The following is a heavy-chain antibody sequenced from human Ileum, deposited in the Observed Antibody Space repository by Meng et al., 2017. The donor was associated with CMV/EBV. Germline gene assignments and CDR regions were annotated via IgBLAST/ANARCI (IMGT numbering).Heavy chain of an antibody. Sequence: FTFRDYYLTWIRQAPVKGLEWVSYISASGTTIYYADSVKGRFTISRDNAKNSLYLQMNSLRAEDTAVYYCARDRRHYGDSSGYGSLDYWGQGTLVTVSS. CDR2: ISASGTTI. CDR1: FTFRDYY. CDR3: ARDRRHYGDSSGYGSLDY. D-gene: IGHD3-22*01. J-gene: IGHJ4*02. V-gene: IGHV3-11*04.